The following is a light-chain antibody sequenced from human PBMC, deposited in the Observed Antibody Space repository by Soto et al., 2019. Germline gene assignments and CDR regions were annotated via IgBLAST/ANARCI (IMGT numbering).Light chain of an antibody. J-gene: IGKJ1*01. V-gene: IGKV1-5*03. CDR2: KTS. CDR1: QTISSW. Sequence: IHLAPATSTLSASVGDRVTITCRASQTISSWLAWYQQKPGKAPKLLMYKTSSLESGVPSRFSGSGSGTEFTLTISSLQPDDFATYFCQQYTSYPWTFGQRTKVDIK. CDR3: QQYTSYPWT.